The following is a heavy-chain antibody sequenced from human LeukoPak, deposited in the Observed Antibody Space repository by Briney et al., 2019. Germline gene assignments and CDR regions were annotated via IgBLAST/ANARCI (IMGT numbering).Heavy chain of an antibody. CDR2: VDPEDGET. J-gene: IGHJ4*02. CDR3: ATGPRRITVFGVVTADRILGDY. V-gene: IGHV1-69-2*01. CDR1: GYTFTDYY. Sequence: ASVKVSCKVSGYTFTDYYMHWWQQAPGKGLEWMGLVDPEDGETIYAEEFQGRGTITADTSTDTAYMELSSLRSEDTAVYYCATGPRRITVFGVVTADRILGDYWGQGTLVTVSS. D-gene: IGHD3-3*01.